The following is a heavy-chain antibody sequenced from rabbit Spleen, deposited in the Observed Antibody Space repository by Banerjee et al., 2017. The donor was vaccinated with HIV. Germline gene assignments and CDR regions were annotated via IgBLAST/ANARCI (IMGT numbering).Heavy chain of an antibody. CDR2: IDLVFGST. Sequence: QELLVESGGGLVQPGGSLKLSCKASGFDFSNYGVSWVRQAPGKGLEWIGYIDLVFGSTYYASWVNGRFTISSHNAQNTLYLQMNSLTAADTATYFCARARDTYDDVGDYARLDLWGQGTLVTVS. D-gene: IGHD2-1*01. J-gene: IGHJ3*01. V-gene: IGHV1S47*01. CDR1: GFDFSNYG. CDR3: ARARDTYDDVGDYARLDL.